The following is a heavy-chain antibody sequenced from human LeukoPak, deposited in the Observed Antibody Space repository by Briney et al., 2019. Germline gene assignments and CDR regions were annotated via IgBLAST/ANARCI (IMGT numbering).Heavy chain of an antibody. Sequence: EASVKVSCKASGGTFSSYAISWVRQAPGQGLEWMGGIIPIFGTANYAQKFQGRVTITADESTSTAYMELSSLRSEDTAVYYCARVTQHYNYYYDSSGYYLDYWGQGTLVTVSS. D-gene: IGHD3-22*01. V-gene: IGHV1-69*13. CDR3: ARVTQHYNYYYDSSGYYLDY. CDR2: IIPIFGTA. CDR1: GGTFSSYA. J-gene: IGHJ4*02.